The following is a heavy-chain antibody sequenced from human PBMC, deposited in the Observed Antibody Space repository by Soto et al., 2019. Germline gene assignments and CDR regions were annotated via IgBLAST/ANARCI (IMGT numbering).Heavy chain of an antibody. Sequence: PLETQPLTCAVYGASFSGNNWTWIRQPPGTGLEWIGEINHSGSTNYNPSLKSRVTISVDRSKNQFSLKLSSVTAADTAVYYCARVPDRWGQGTLVTVSS. CDR3: ARVPDR. D-gene: IGHD2-2*01. CDR2: INHSGST. V-gene: IGHV4-34*01. CDR1: GASFSGNN. J-gene: IGHJ5*02.